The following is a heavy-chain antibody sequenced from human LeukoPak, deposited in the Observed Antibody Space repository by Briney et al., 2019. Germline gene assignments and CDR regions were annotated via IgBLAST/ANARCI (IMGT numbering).Heavy chain of an antibody. J-gene: IGHJ1*01. D-gene: IGHD3-22*01. V-gene: IGHV3-23*01. CDR1: GFTFSSYA. CDR2: IATNGGRT. Sequence: GGSLRLSCAASGFTFSSYATSWVRQAPGKGLEWVSFIATNGGRTSYADSVEGRFTISRDNPRNTLYMQMNSLRDEDTAVYYCAIMHGYYDGTGYWVQWGQGTLVTVSS. CDR3: AIMHGYYDGTGYWVQ.